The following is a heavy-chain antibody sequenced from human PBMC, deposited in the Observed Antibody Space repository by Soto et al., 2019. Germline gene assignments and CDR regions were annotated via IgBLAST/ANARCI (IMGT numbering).Heavy chain of an antibody. J-gene: IGHJ4*02. V-gene: IGHV3-30*18. CDR3: AKLPYGDYAEFDY. CDR1: GFTFSTYG. D-gene: IGHD4-17*01. Sequence: QVQLVESGGGVVQPGRSLRLSCAASGFTFSTYGMHWVRQAPGKGLEWVGVISNDGSNKYYTDSVKGRFTISRDNSQNTLFLQMNSLRAEDTAVYCCAKLPYGDYAEFDYWGQGTLVTVSS. CDR2: ISNDGSNK.